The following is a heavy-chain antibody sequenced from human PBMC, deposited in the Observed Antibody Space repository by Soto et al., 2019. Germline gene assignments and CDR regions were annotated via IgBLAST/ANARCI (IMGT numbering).Heavy chain of an antibody. CDR2: MSPNSGNT. CDR1: GYTFTSYD. D-gene: IGHD3-10*01. V-gene: IGHV1-8*01. J-gene: IGHJ5*02. Sequence: QVQLVQSGAEVKKPGASVKVSCKASGYTFTSYDINWVRQATGQGLEWMGWMSPNSGNTGYAQKFQGRVTMTRNTSISTAYMELSSLRSEDTAVYYCARGQYYYGSGSQNNWFDPWGQGTLVTVSS. CDR3: ARGQYYYGSGSQNNWFDP.